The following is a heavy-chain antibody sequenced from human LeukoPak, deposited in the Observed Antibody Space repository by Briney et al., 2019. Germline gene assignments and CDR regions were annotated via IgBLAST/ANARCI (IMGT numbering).Heavy chain of an antibody. D-gene: IGHD1-26*01. CDR3: ARTSATGGTYFDY. CDR1: GASISSYY. V-gene: IGHV4-4*07. CDR2: IFPSGST. Sequence: SETLSLTCTVPGASISSYYWSWIRHPAGEGLEWIGRIFPSGSTHYNPSLNSRVTVSVDTSKNHFSLNLSSVTAADTAVYYCARTSATGGTYFDYWGQGTLVTVSS. J-gene: IGHJ4*02.